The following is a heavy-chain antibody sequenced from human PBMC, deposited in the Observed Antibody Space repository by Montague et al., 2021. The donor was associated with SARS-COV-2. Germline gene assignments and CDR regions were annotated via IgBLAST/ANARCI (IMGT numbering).Heavy chain of an antibody. D-gene: IGHD3-10*01. CDR1: GGSVSSSSYY. J-gene: IGHJ4*02. CDR2: IYYSGSA. V-gene: IGHV4-61*01. CDR3: AKGDMVRGIPYIDN. Sequence: SETLSLTCSVSGGSVSSSSYYWSWIRQPPGKGLECIGYIYYSGSAYYNPYNPSLMSRATISIDTSKNQFSLNLNSVTAADTAVYYCAKGDMVRGIPYIDNWGQGNLVTVSS.